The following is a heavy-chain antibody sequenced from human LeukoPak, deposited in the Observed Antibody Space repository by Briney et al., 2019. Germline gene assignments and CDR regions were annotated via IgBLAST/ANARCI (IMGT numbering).Heavy chain of an antibody. CDR3: ARVGSGYGVYYFDY. V-gene: IGHV3-21*01. D-gene: IGHD5-12*01. J-gene: IGHJ4*02. Sequence: PGGSLRLSCAASGFTFSSYSVNWVRQAPGKGLEWVSSISSSSSYIYYADSVKGRFTISRDNAKNSLYLQMNSLRAEDTAVYYCARVGSGYGVYYFDYWGQGTLVTVSS. CDR2: ISSSSSYI. CDR1: GFTFSSYS.